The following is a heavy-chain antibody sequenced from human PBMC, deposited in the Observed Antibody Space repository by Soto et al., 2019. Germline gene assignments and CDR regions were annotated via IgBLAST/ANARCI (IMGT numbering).Heavy chain of an antibody. CDR1: GFTFSSYA. J-gene: IGHJ6*02. Sequence: HPGGSLRLSCAASGFTFSSYAMSWVRQAPGKGLEWVSAISGSGGSTYYADSVKGRFTISRDNSKNTLYLQMNSLRAEDTAVYYCAKDLLFDQLLWYYYYGMDVWGQGTTVTVSS. V-gene: IGHV3-23*01. CDR2: ISGSGGST. D-gene: IGHD2-2*01. CDR3: AKDLLFDQLLWYYYYGMDV.